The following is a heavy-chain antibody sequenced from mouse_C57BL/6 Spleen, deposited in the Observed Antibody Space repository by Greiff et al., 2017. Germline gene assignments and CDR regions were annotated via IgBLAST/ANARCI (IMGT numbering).Heavy chain of an antibody. D-gene: IGHD2-9*01. Sequence: VQLQQSGAELAKPGASVKLSCKASGYTFTSYWMHWVKQRPGQGLEWIGYINPSSGYTKYNQKFKDKATLTAYKSSSTAYMQLSSLTYEDSAVYYCARPTMVTTWYFDVWGTGTTVTVSS. CDR2: INPSSGYT. V-gene: IGHV1-7*01. CDR1: GYTFTSYW. J-gene: IGHJ1*03. CDR3: ARPTMVTTWYFDV.